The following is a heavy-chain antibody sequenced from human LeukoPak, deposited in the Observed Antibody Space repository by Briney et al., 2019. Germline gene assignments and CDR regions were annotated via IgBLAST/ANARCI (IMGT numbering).Heavy chain of an antibody. V-gene: IGHV3-13*01. J-gene: IGHJ6*02. D-gene: IGHD1-26*01. CDR1: GFPFSNYD. CDR3: IRIRGREHQFVMDV. CDR2: IDSVGNT. Sequence: GGSLRLTCAASGFPFSNYDMHWVRQATGERLEWVSAIDSVGNTYYSASVKGRFTISREDAKHSLYLQMNSLRDGDTAIYYCIRIRGREHQFVMDVWGQGTTVTVSS.